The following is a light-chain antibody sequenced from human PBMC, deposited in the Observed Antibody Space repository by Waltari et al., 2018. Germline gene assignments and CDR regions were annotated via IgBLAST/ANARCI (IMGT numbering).Light chain of an antibody. V-gene: IGKV1-12*02. CDR1: QGINKW. Sequence: DIQMTQSPSSVSASIGDRVTITCRASQGINKWLVWYQQKPGKAPNVLIYAASILQSGVPSRFSGSGFGTDFTLTISSLQPEDFATYFCQQANILPFTFGGGTKVEIK. J-gene: IGKJ4*01. CDR2: AAS. CDR3: QQANILPFT.